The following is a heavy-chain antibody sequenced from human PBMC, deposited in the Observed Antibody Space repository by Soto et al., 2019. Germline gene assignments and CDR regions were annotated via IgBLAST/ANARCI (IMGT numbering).Heavy chain of an antibody. J-gene: IGHJ6*02. V-gene: IGHV3-30*03. CDR1: GFDLSNYG. Sequence: QVQLVESGGGAVQPGRSLGLSCVASGFDLSNYGLHWVRQAPGKGLEWLAVISYDGRNQYYADSVKGRFTISRDNSRNTLYVQMDSLRAEDTAVYYCASDQRAGSCSGGSCHYYYGMDVWGQGTTVTVSS. D-gene: IGHD2-15*01. CDR3: ASDQRAGSCSGGSCHYYYGMDV. CDR2: ISYDGRNQ.